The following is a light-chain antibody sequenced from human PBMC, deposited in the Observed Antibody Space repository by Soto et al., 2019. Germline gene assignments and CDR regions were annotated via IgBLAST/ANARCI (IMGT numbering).Light chain of an antibody. CDR3: QQSGSSPRA. CDR1: QSLSSSY. Sequence: EIVLTQFPGTLSLSPGERATLSCRASQSLSSSYLAWYQQKPGQGPRLLIYGASSRATGIPDRFSGSGSGTDFTLTISRLEPEDFAVYYCQQSGSSPRAFGQGTKVEIK. V-gene: IGKV3-20*01. J-gene: IGKJ1*01. CDR2: GAS.